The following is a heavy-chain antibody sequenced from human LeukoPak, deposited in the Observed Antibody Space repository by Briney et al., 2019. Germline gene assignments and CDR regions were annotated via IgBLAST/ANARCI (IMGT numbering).Heavy chain of an antibody. V-gene: IGHV1-2*02. CDR2: INPYTGVT. D-gene: IGHD3-10*01. Sequence: ASVKVSFKASGYTFTDNYIHWVRQAPGQGLEWMAWINPYTGVTHSAQKFQGRVTITRDTSISTAYMELSRLTSDDTAVYYCARARSQNYYNSGVPWGQGTLVTVSS. J-gene: IGHJ5*02. CDR3: ARARSQNYYNSGVP. CDR1: GYTFTDNY.